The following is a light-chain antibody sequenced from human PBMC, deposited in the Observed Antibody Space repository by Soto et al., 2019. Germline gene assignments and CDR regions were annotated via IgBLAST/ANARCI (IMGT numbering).Light chain of an antibody. CDR3: HQYYNRPPWT. CDR2: GAS. Sequence: EIVLTQSPGTLSLSPGERATLSCRASQSISSSYLAWYQQKPGQAPRLLIYGASRRATGIPDRFSGRESGTDFTLTISRLEPEDSATYYCHQYYNRPPWTFGQGTKV. J-gene: IGKJ1*01. V-gene: IGKV3-20*01. CDR1: QSISSSY.